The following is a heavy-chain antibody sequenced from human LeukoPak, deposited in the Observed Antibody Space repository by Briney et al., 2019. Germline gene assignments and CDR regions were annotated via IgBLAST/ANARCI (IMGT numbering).Heavy chain of an antibody. Sequence: SVKVSCKASGGTFSSYAISRVRQAPGQGLEWMGGIIPIFGTANYAQKFQGRVTITADESTSTAYMELSSLRSEDTAVYYCARGGAYYYDSSGYLPFDYWGQRTLVTVSS. CDR2: IIPIFGTA. V-gene: IGHV1-69*13. J-gene: IGHJ4*02. CDR1: GGTFSSYA. D-gene: IGHD3-22*01. CDR3: ARGGAYYYDSSGYLPFDY.